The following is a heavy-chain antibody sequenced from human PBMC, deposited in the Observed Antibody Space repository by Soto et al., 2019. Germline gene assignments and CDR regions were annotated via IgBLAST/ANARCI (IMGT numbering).Heavy chain of an antibody. CDR3: ARDQSRHCSGGSCYSAYYYYYGMDV. J-gene: IGHJ6*02. CDR2: ISYDGSNK. CDR1: GFTFSSNA. D-gene: IGHD2-15*01. Sequence: PGGALRLSCAASGFTFSSNAMHWVRQAPGKGLEWVAVISYDGSNKYYADSVKGRFTISRDNSKNTLYLQMNSLRAEDTAVYYCARDQSRHCSGGSCYSAYYYYYGMDVWGQGTTVTVSS. V-gene: IGHV3-30-3*01.